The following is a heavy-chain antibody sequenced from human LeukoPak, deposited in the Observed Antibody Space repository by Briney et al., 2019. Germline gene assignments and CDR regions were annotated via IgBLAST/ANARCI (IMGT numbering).Heavy chain of an antibody. Sequence: PGGSLRLSCVASGFTFSSYEFNWVRQAPGKGLDWVAFISSSGTTIYYTDSVKGRFIISRDNSKNSLYLQMNSLRAEETALYYCARGSVPPDYWGQGTLVTVSS. CDR2: ISSSGTTI. V-gene: IGHV3-48*03. CDR3: ARGSVPPDY. CDR1: GFTFSSYE. D-gene: IGHD3-3*01. J-gene: IGHJ4*02.